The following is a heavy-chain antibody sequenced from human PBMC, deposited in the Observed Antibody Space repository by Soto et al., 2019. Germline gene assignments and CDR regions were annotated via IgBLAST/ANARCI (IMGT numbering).Heavy chain of an antibody. J-gene: IGHJ5*02. D-gene: IGHD2-15*01. V-gene: IGHV3-74*01. CDR3: AREFCSGGNCYTYYFDP. CDR2: INTDGSNT. CDR1: GLTFNRYW. Sequence: PGGSLRLSCAASGLTFNRYWMHWVRHAPGKGLVWVSHINTDGSNTNYADSVKGRFTISRDKAKSTLFLQMNSLRDEDTAVYYCAREFCSGGNCYTYYFDPWGQGIPVTVSS.